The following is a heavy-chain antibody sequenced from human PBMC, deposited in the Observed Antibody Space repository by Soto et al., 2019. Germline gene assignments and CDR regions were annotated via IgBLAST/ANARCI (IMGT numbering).Heavy chain of an antibody. J-gene: IGHJ5*02. Sequence: SETLSLTCTVSGGSVTSSSCYWGWIRQPPGKGREWIGDIYHTGTTYYNPSLKSRVTIYVDTSTEQFSLKLSSVTAADTAMYYCVRLTSRITAASHGRSHWLVPWGPGTMVTVSS. D-gene: IGHD1-20*01. V-gene: IGHV4-39*01. CDR2: IYHTGTT. CDR3: VRLTSRITAASHGRSHWLVP. CDR1: GGSVTSSSCY.